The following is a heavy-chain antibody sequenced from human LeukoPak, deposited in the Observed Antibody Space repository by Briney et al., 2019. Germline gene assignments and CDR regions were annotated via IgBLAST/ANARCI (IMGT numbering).Heavy chain of an antibody. V-gene: IGHV1-8*01. D-gene: IGHD1-1*01. J-gene: IGHJ4*02. CDR1: GYPFSRSE. Sequence: ASLKVSCKPAGYPFSRSEINWVRQAPGHRLEWLGWMHSNSGKTGSAHKLQRRVSMTRDTSTSTAYMDLSSLTSEDAAVFYCARGHEAGIRFFDQWGQGTLIIVSS. CDR2: MHSNSGKT. CDR3: ARGHEAGIRFFDQ.